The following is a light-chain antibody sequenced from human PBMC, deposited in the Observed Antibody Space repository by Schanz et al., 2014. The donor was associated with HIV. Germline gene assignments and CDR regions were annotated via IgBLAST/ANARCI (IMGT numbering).Light chain of an antibody. CDR3: SSYTTSNTHV. Sequence: QSALTQPASVSGSPGQSITISCRGTSSDIGGSDYASWYQQHPGRAPKGLIYDVRDRPSGVSNRFSGSKSGNTASLTISGLQAEDEAEYFCSSYTTSNTHVFGSGTKLTVL. J-gene: IGLJ1*01. V-gene: IGLV2-14*03. CDR1: SSDIGGSDY. CDR2: DVR.